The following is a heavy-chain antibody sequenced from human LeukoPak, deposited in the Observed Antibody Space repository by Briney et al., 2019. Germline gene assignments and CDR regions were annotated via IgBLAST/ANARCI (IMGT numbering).Heavy chain of an antibody. CDR1: GFTFSSYW. D-gene: IGHD2-15*01. CDR3: ARVPLGCSGGSCYCYYGMDV. CDR2: IKQDGSEK. J-gene: IGHJ6*02. V-gene: IGHV3-7*01. Sequence: GGSLRLSCAASGFTFSSYWMSWVRQAPGKGLEWVANIKQDGSEKYYVDSVKGRFTISRDNAKNSLYLQMNSLRAEDTAVYYCARVPLGCSGGSCYCYYGMDVWGQGTTVTVSS.